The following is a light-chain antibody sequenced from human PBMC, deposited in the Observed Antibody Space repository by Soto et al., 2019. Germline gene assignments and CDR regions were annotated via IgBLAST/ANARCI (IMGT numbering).Light chain of an antibody. Sequence: IMLTQSPGTLSLTPGERATLSCRASQSVSSSYLAWYQQKPGQAPRLLIYGASSRATGIPDRFSGSGSGTEFTLTISSLQSEDFAVYYCQQYNNWPPITFGQGTRLEIK. CDR2: GAS. V-gene: IGKV3-20*01. CDR1: QSVSSSY. J-gene: IGKJ5*01. CDR3: QQYNNWPPIT.